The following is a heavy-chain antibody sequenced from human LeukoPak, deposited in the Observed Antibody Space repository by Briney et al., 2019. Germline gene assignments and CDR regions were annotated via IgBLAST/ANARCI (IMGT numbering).Heavy chain of an antibody. CDR3: AKGGDYYGATFDF. V-gene: IGHV3-23*01. J-gene: IGHJ4*02. CDR1: GFTFTSYA. D-gene: IGHD3-10*01. CDR2: VSGSGGGT. Sequence: GGSLRLSCAASGFTFTSYAMTWVRQAPGKGPEWVSSVSGSGGGTYYADSVKGRFTISRDNSKNTLYLQMNGLRAEDTAVYFCAKGGDYYGATFDFWGQGTLVTVSS.